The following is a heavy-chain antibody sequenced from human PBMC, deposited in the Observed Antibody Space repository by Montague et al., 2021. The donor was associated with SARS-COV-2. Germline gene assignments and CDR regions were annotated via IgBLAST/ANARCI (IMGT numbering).Heavy chain of an antibody. J-gene: IGHJ4*02. D-gene: IGHD2-2*01. CDR3: ARGYCSSTTCYRSLHY. V-gene: IGHV4-34*01. CDR1: RCSFSGYY. Sequence: SETLSLTCTVHRCSFSGYYWTWIRQPPGKGLEWIGEINHSGGVNYNPSLKSRVTISVDTSKNHFSLKLRSVTAADTAIYYCARGYCSSTTCYRSLHYWGQGTLVAVSS. CDR2: INHSGGV.